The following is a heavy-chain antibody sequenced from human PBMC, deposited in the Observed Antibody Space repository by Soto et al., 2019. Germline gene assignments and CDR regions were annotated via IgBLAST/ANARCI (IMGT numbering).Heavy chain of an antibody. Sequence: GGSLRLSCAASGFTFSSYAMHWVRQAPGKGLEWVAVISYDGSNKYYAGSVKGRFTISRDNSKNTLYLQMNSLRAEDTAVYYCARDRYDFWSGYYSPWYFDYWGQGTLVTVSS. CDR3: ARDRYDFWSGYYSPWYFDY. J-gene: IGHJ4*02. V-gene: IGHV3-30-3*01. CDR2: ISYDGSNK. D-gene: IGHD3-3*01. CDR1: GFTFSSYA.